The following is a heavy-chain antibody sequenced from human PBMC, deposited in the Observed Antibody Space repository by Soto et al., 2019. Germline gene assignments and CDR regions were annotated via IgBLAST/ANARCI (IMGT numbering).Heavy chain of an antibody. D-gene: IGHD3-3*01. CDR2: IRSKANGYAT. J-gene: IGHJ4*02. Sequence: GGSLRLFCAASGFTFSGSAMHWVRQASRKGLEWVGRIRSKANGYATAYAVSVKGRFTISRDDSRNTAYLHMSSLKTEDAAVYYCARGLYDFWSGHPKGLDYWGQGTVVTVS. CDR1: GFTFSGSA. V-gene: IGHV3-73*01. CDR3: ARGLYDFWSGHPKGLDY.